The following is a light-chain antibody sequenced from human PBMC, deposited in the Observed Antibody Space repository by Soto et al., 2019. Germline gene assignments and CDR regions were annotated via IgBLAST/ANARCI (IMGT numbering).Light chain of an antibody. V-gene: IGKV1-5*01. Sequence: DIQMTRSPSTLSASLGDRVTITCRASQDISRWLAWYQQRPGKAPKLLIYDASTLHSGVPSRFSGSGSGTEFTLTISSLQPDDSATYYCQQYTTYWTFGQGTKVDI. CDR2: DAS. CDR3: QQYTTYWT. J-gene: IGKJ1*01. CDR1: QDISRW.